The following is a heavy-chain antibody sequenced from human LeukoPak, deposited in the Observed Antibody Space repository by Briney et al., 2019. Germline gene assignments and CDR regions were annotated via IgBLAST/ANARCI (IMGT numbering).Heavy chain of an antibody. CDR3: ARVSPGLSAYYFDY. D-gene: IGHD3-16*01. J-gene: IGHJ4*02. Sequence: GGSLRLSCAASGSDFSTYSMNWVRQAPGKGLEWISYISGTSSTIYYADSVKGRFTISRDNAKNSLYLQMNSLRAEDTAVYYCARVSPGLSAYYFDYWGQGTLVTVSS. CDR1: GSDFSTYS. V-gene: IGHV3-48*01. CDR2: ISGTSSTI.